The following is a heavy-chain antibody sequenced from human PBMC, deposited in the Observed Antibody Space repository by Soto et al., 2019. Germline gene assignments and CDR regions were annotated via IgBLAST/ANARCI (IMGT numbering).Heavy chain of an antibody. Sequence: PGGSLRLSCAASGFTFSSYAMCWVRQAPGKGLEWVSAISGSGGSTYYADSVKGRFTISRDNSKNTLYLQMNSLRAEDTAVYYCAKDYYDSSGYYYAPPYLFDYWGQGTLVTVSS. V-gene: IGHV3-23*01. CDR2: ISGSGGST. J-gene: IGHJ4*02. CDR3: AKDYYDSSGYYYAPPYLFDY. D-gene: IGHD3-22*01. CDR1: GFTFSSYA.